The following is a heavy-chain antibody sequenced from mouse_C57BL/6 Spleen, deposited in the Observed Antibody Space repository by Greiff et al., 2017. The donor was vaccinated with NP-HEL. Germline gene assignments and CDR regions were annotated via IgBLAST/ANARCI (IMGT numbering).Heavy chain of an antibody. V-gene: IGHV1-15*01. Sequence: VKVVESGAELVRPGASVTLSCKASGYTFTDYEMHWVKQTPVHGLEWIGAIDPETGGTAYNQKFKGKAILTADKSSSTAYMELRSLTSEDSAVYYCTRSGDRGAMDYWGQGTSVTVSS. D-gene: IGHD2-14*01. CDR2: IDPETGGT. CDR3: TRSGDRGAMDY. J-gene: IGHJ4*01. CDR1: GYTFTDYE.